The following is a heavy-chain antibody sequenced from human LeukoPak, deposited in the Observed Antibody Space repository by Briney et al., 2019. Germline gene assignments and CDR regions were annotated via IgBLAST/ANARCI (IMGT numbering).Heavy chain of an antibody. CDR2: IYHSGST. Sequence: SETLSLTCAVSGYSISSGYYWGWIRQPPGKGLEWIGSIYHSGSTYYNPSLKSRVTISVGTSKNQFSLKLSSVTAADTAVYYCARSSWGSYHEYYFDYWGQGTLVTVSS. J-gene: IGHJ4*02. CDR1: GYSISSGYY. V-gene: IGHV4-38-2*01. CDR3: ARSSWGSYHEYYFDY. D-gene: IGHD1-26*01.